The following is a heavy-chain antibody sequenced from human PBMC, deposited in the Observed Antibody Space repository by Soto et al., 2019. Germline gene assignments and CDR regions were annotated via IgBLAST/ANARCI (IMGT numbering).Heavy chain of an antibody. J-gene: IGHJ4*02. Sequence: QVQLVQSGAEVKKPGASVKVSCKASGYTFTSYGISWVRQAPGQGLEWMGCISASNGNTNYAQKRQGRVTMTTDTSPSTAYMELRSLRSDDTAVYYCARDHSTDYGDYVRSGTYFDYWGPGTLVTVSS. D-gene: IGHD4-17*01. CDR1: GYTFTSYG. CDR3: ARDHSTDYGDYVRSGTYFDY. V-gene: IGHV1-18*01. CDR2: ISASNGNT.